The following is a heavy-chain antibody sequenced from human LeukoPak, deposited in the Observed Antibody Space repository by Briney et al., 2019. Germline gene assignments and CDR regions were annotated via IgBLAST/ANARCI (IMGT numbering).Heavy chain of an antibody. Sequence: RGSLRLSCVASGVTFSSYEMNWVRQARGKGLEWVSYIGASGTYYADSVKGRFTISRDDAKSSLYLQMSSLRAGDTAVYYCVRGRLDWGQGTLVTVSS. CDR3: VRGRLD. J-gene: IGHJ4*02. V-gene: IGHV3-48*03. CDR1: GVTFSSYE. CDR2: IGASGT. D-gene: IGHD3-9*01.